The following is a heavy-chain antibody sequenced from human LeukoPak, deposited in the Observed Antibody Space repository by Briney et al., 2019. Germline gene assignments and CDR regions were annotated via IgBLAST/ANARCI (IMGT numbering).Heavy chain of an antibody. Sequence: GGSVRLSCAASGFTFSSYSMNWVRQAPGKGLEWVSYISSSSSTIYYADSVKGRFTISRDNAKNSLYLQMNSLRAEDTAVYYCARDYGGSSFDHWGQGTLVTVSS. CDR2: ISSSSSTI. CDR3: ARDYGGSSFDH. D-gene: IGHD1-26*01. J-gene: IGHJ4*02. V-gene: IGHV3-48*01. CDR1: GFTFSSYS.